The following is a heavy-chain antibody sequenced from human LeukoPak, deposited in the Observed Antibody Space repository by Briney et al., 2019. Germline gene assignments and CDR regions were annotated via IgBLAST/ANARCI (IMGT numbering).Heavy chain of an antibody. CDR3: AKHGGWGWLHSDY. Sequence: PSETLSLTCTVSGDSISRDYWSWIRQSPGRGLQWIGFIYYGGSINYNPSLQSRATIYVDKSKNQFSLELSSVTAADTALYYCAKHGGWGWLHSDYWGQGTVVTVSS. J-gene: IGHJ4*02. V-gene: IGHV4-59*08. CDR2: IYYGGSI. D-gene: IGHD3-16*01. CDR1: GDSISRDY.